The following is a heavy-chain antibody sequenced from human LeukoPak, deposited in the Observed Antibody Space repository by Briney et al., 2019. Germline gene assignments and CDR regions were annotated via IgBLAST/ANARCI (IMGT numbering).Heavy chain of an antibody. CDR1: GFTFSDYY. D-gene: IGHD2-2*01. V-gene: IGHV3-11*01. CDR2: ISSSGSTI. CDR3: AKVSRIVVVPAAIGGFDY. J-gene: IGHJ4*02. Sequence: GGSLRLSCAASGFTFSDYYMSWIRQAPGKGLEWVSYISSSGSTIYYADSVKGRFTISRDNAKNSLYPQMNSLRAEDTAVYYCAKVSRIVVVPAAIGGFDYWGQGTLVTVSS.